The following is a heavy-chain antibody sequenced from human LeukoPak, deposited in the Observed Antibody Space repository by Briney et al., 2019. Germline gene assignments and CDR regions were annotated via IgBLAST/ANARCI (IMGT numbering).Heavy chain of an antibody. V-gene: IGHV1-69*04. CDR2: IIPILGIA. CDR3: ASSDSSGYYYPDC. Sequence: ASVKVSCKASGGTFSSYAISWVRQAPGQGLEWMGRIIPILGIANYAQKFQGRDTITADKSTSTAYMELSSLRSEDTAVYYCASSDSSGYYYPDCWGQGTLVTVSS. J-gene: IGHJ4*02. CDR1: GGTFSSYA. D-gene: IGHD3-22*01.